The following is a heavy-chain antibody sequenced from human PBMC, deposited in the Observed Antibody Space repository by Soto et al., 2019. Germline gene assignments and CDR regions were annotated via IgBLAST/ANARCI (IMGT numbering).Heavy chain of an antibody. D-gene: IGHD3-22*01. CDR1: GFTFSNAW. J-gene: IGHJ4*02. CDR3: TTEEVRGSYYDSSGYYY. CDR2: IKSKTDGGTT. V-gene: IGHV3-15*01. Sequence: GGSLRLSCAASGFTFSNAWMSWVRQAPGKGLEWVGRIKSKTDGGTTDYAAPVKGRFTISRDDSKNTLYLQMNSLKTEDTAVYYCTTEEVRGSYYDSSGYYYWGQGTLVTVSS.